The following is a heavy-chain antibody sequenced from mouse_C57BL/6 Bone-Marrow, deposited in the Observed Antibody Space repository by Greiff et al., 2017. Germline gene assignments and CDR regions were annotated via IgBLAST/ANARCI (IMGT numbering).Heavy chain of an antibody. J-gene: IGHJ2*01. D-gene: IGHD2-2*01. CDR1: GYTFTDYY. CDR3: ARAAMVAKALIDY. CDR2: INPNNGGT. V-gene: IGHV1-26*01. Sequence: VQLQQSGPELVKPGASVKISCKASGYTFTDYYMNWVKQSHGKSLEWIGDINPNNGGTSYNQKFKGKATLTVDKSSSTAYMELRSLTSEDSAVXYCARAAMVAKALIDYWGQGTTLTVSS.